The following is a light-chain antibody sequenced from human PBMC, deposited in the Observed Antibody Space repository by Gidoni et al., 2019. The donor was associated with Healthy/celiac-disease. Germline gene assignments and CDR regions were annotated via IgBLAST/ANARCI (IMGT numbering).Light chain of an antibody. CDR3: QAWDSSTVV. Sequence: SYELTQPPSVSLSPGQTASITCSGDKLGDKYACWYQQTPGQSPVLVIYQDSKRPSGIPERFSGSNSGNTATLTISGTQAMDEADYYCQAWDSSTVVFGGGTKLTV. CDR1: KLGDKY. J-gene: IGLJ2*01. V-gene: IGLV3-1*01. CDR2: QDS.